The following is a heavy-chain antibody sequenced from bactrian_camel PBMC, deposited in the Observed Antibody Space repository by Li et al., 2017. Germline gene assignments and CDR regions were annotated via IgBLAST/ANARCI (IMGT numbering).Heavy chain of an antibody. CDR1: GFTFSSYI. Sequence: VQLVESGGGLVQPGGSLRLSCAASGFTFSSYIMTWVRQAPGKGLEWVSGINSAGDSTIHADSVKGRFTISRDNSKNTLFLQLNSLKTEDMAMYYCARDQCSCSWCWTYGYLGQGTQVTVS. D-gene: IGHD6*01. V-gene: IGHV3S42*01. J-gene: IGHJ4*01. CDR2: INSAGDST. CDR3: ARDQCSCSWCWTYGY.